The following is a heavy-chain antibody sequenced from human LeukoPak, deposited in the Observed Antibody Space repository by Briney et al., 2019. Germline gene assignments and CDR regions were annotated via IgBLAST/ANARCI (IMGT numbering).Heavy chain of an antibody. CDR2: IKQDGSEK. Sequence: GGSLRLSCAASGFTFSSYWMSWVRQAPGKGLEWVANIKQDGSEKYYVDSVKGRFTISRDNTKNSLYLQMNSLRAEDTAAYYCARGYDFWSGYGAFDIWGQGTMVTVSS. J-gene: IGHJ3*02. D-gene: IGHD3-3*01. CDR1: GFTFSSYW. CDR3: ARGYDFWSGYGAFDI. V-gene: IGHV3-7*01.